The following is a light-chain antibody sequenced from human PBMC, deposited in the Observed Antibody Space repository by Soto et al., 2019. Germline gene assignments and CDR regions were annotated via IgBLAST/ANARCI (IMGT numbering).Light chain of an antibody. J-gene: IGLJ3*02. CDR1: SSNIGNNR. Sequence: QSVLTQPPSVSAAPGQRVTISCSGSSSNIGNNRVSWYQQVPGRAPKLLIYDNDKRPSGIPDRFSGSRSGTSATLGITGLQTGDEANYYCGAWDGSLGAGGVFGGGTKLTVL. V-gene: IGLV1-51*01. CDR3: GAWDGSLGAGGV. CDR2: DND.